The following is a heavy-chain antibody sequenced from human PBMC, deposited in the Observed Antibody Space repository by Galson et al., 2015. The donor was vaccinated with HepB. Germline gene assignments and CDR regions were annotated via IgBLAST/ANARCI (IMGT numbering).Heavy chain of an antibody. J-gene: IGHJ6*02. Sequence: SLRLSCAASGFTFSYYTINWVRQAPGKGLEWASSISGSSTYIYYTDSVWGRFTVSRDNSNDSLYLQMNSLRVEDTAVYYCARDRGRSDYGYYYGMDVWGQGTTVTVSS. CDR2: ISGSSTYI. CDR3: ARDRGRSDYGYYYGMDV. V-gene: IGHV3-21*01. CDR1: GFTFSYYT. D-gene: IGHD4-17*01.